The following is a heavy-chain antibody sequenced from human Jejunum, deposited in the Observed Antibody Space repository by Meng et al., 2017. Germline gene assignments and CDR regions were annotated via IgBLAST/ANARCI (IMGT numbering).Heavy chain of an antibody. D-gene: IGHD2-8*01. CDR3: ASNEDY. CDR1: GGSISSSYYY. Sequence: QLQLQESGAGLVKASETLSLTCTVSGGSISSSYYYWGWIRQPPGKGLEWIGYIYYSGSTSYNPSLKSRVAISVDTSKNQFSLKLSSVTAADTAVYYCASNEDYWGQGTLVTVSS. J-gene: IGHJ4*02. V-gene: IGHV4-30-4*08. CDR2: IYYSGST.